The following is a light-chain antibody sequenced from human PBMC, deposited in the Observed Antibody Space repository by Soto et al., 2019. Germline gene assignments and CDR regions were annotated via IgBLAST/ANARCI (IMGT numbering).Light chain of an antibody. CDR1: SSNIGSGYD. CDR2: GNT. CDR3: QSYDINLGVVV. J-gene: IGLJ2*01. Sequence: QSVLTQPPSVSGAPGHRVTISCTGSSSNIGSGYDVHWYQQLPGTAPKLLISGNTDRPSGVPDRFSGSKSGTSASLAITGLQTEDAADDYCQSYDINLGVVVFGGGTKRTVL. V-gene: IGLV1-40*01.